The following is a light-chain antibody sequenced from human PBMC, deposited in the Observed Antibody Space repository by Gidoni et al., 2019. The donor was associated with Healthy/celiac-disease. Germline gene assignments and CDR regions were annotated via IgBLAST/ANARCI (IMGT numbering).Light chain of an antibody. CDR1: QSVSSN. J-gene: IGKJ3*01. Sequence: EIVMTQSPATLSLSPGERATLSCRASQSVSSNLAWYQQKPGQAPRLLIYGASTRATGIPAMFSGSGSGTEFTLTISSLQSEDFAVYYCQQYNNLPPFTFGPXTKVDIK. CDR3: QQYNNLPPFT. CDR2: GAS. V-gene: IGKV3-15*01.